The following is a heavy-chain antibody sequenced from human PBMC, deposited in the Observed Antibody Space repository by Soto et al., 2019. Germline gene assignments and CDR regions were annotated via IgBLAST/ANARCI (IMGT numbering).Heavy chain of an antibody. V-gene: IGHV4-31*03. CDR2: IYYSGST. D-gene: IGHD1-7*01. J-gene: IGHJ4*02. CDR1: GGSISSGGYY. CDR3: ARGINWNYAPLALDY. Sequence: QVQLQESGPGLVKPSQTLSLTCTVSGGSISSGGYYWSWIRQHPGKGLEWIGYIYYSGSTYYNPSLKSRVTISVDTSKNQFSLKLSSVTAADTAVYYCARGINWNYAPLALDYWGQGTLVTVSS.